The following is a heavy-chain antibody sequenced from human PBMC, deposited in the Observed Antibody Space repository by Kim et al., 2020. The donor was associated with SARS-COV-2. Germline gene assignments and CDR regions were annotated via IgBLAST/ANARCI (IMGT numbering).Heavy chain of an antibody. Sequence: GGSLRLSCTASGFTFSDSAIHWVRRASGKGLEWVGRIRSKANTYATIYAASVKGRFTISRDDSKNTAYLQMNSLKPEDTAVYYCTSTGDTVYDAFDFWGQGTMVTVSS. V-gene: IGHV3-73*01. D-gene: IGHD1-20*01. J-gene: IGHJ3*01. CDR3: TSTGDTVYDAFDF. CDR2: IRSKANTYAT. CDR1: GFTFSDSA.